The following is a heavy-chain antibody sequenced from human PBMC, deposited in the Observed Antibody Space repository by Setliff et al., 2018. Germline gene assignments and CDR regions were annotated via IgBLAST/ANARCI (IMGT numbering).Heavy chain of an antibody. Sequence: SVKVSCKASGGTFSSYAISWVRQAPGQGLEWMGRIIPIFGTANYAQKFQGRVTITADKSTSTAYMELRSLRSDDTAVYYCARGAAAGYYFDYWGQGTLVTVSS. V-gene: IGHV1-69*06. D-gene: IGHD6-13*01. CDR2: IIPIFGTA. CDR3: ARGAAAGYYFDY. J-gene: IGHJ4*02. CDR1: GGTFSSYA.